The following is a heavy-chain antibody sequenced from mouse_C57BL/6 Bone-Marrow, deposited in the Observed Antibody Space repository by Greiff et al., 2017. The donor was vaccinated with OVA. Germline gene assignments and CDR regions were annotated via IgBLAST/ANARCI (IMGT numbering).Heavy chain of an antibody. V-gene: IGHV1-82*01. CDR3: ARSFITTVVANFDV. Sequence: QVQLKQSGPELVKPGASVKISCKASGYAFSSSWMNWVKQRPGKGLEWIGRIYPGDGDTNYNGKFKGKATLTADKSSSTAYMQLSSLTSEDSAVYYCARSFITTVVANFDVWGTGTTVTVSS. D-gene: IGHD1-1*01. J-gene: IGHJ1*03. CDR1: GYAFSSSW. CDR2: IYPGDGDT.